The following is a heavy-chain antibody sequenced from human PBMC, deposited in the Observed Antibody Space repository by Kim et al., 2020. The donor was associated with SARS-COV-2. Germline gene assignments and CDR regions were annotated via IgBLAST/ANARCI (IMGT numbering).Heavy chain of an antibody. CDR1: GGSISSGSYY. CDR2: IYTSGST. V-gene: IGHV4-61*02. J-gene: IGHJ5*02. CDR3: ARAGAAWYSSNWFDP. D-gene: IGHD6-13*01. Sequence: SETLSLTCTVSGGSISSGSYYWSWIRQPAGKGLEWIGRIYTSGSTNYNPSLKSRVTISVDTSKNQFSLKLSSVTAADTAVYYCARAGAAWYSSNWFDPWGQGTLVTVSS.